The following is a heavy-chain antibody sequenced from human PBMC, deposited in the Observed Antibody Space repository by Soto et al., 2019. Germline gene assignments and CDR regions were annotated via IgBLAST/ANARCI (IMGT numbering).Heavy chain of an antibody. CDR1: GGSFSGYY. CDR3: ARDYNWFDP. Sequence: PSETLSLTCAVYGGSFSGYYWSWIRQPPGKGLEWIGEINHSGSTNYNPSLKSRVTISVDKSKNQFSLKLSSVTAADTAVYYCARDYNWFDPWGQGTLVTVPQ. J-gene: IGHJ5*02. V-gene: IGHV4-34*01. CDR2: INHSGST.